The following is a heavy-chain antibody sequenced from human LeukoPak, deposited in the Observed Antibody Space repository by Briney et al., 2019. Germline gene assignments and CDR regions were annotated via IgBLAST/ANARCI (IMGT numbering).Heavy chain of an antibody. CDR3: ARDGSGGGWFDP. Sequence: AASVKVSCKASGYTFTSYDITWVRQAPGQGLEWMGWINPNSGGTNYAQKFQGRVTMTRDTSISTAYMELSRLRSDDTAVYYCARDGSGGGWFDPWGQGTLVTVSS. D-gene: IGHD6-19*01. J-gene: IGHJ5*02. CDR1: GYTFTSYD. V-gene: IGHV1-2*02. CDR2: INPNSGGT.